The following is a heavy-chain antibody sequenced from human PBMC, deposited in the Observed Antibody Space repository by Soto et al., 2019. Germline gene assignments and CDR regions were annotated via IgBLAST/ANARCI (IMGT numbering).Heavy chain of an antibody. J-gene: IGHJ1*01. CDR2: ISYDGSNK. Sequence: GGSLRLSCAASGFTFSSYGMHWVRQAPGKGLEWVAVISYDGSNKYYADSVKGRFTISRDNSKNTLYLQMNSLRAEDTAVYYCAKASTDIVVVVAATRGSEYFQHWGQGTLVTVSS. V-gene: IGHV3-30*18. CDR3: AKASTDIVVVVAATRGSEYFQH. CDR1: GFTFSSYG. D-gene: IGHD2-15*01.